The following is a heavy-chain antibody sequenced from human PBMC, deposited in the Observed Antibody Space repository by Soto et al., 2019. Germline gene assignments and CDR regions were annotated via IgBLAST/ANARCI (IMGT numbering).Heavy chain of an antibody. CDR1: GFTFSDYY. J-gene: IGHJ6*03. Sequence: QVQLVESGGGLVKPGGSLRLSCAASGFTFSDYYMSWIRQAPGKGLEWVSYISSSGSTIYYADSVKGRFTISRDNAKNSLYLQMNSLRAEYTAVYYCARGEGMGGLHIVATIGVGYYYYMDVWGKGTTVTVSS. V-gene: IGHV3-11*01. CDR3: ARGEGMGGLHIVATIGVGYYYYMDV. D-gene: IGHD5-12*01. CDR2: ISSSGSTI.